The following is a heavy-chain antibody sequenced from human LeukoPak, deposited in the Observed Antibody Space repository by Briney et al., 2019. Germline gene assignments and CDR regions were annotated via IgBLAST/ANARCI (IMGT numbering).Heavy chain of an antibody. CDR2: IYYSGST. CDR1: GGSISSYY. Sequence: SETLSLTCTVSGGSISSYYWSWIRQPPGKGLEWIGYIYYSGSTNYNPSLKSRVTISLDTSKNQLSLKLTSVTAADTAVYYCARDPSWGAGYFDYWGQGTLVTVSS. V-gene: IGHV4-59*01. J-gene: IGHJ4*02. D-gene: IGHD7-27*01. CDR3: ARDPSWGAGYFDY.